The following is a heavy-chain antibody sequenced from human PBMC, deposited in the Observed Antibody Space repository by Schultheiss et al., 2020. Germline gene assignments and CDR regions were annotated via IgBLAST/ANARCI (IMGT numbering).Heavy chain of an antibody. J-gene: IGHJ5*02. D-gene: IGHD6-13*01. Sequence: SETLSLTCTVSGGSISSGSYYWSWIRQPAGKGLEWIGRIYHSGSTYYNPSLKSRVTISVDTSKNQFSLKLSSVTAADTAVYYCARLMPGIAAAWGNWFDPWGQGTLVTVSS. CDR2: IYHSGST. CDR1: GGSISSGSYY. CDR3: ARLMPGIAAAWGNWFDP. V-gene: IGHV4-39*07.